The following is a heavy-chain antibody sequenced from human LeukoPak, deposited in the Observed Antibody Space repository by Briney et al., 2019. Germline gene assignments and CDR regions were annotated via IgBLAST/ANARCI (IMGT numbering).Heavy chain of an antibody. CDR2: VRGSGGGT. D-gene: IGHD3-22*01. J-gene: IGHJ3*02. CDR3: ARGHGYYDSSGYYTYAFDM. CDR1: GFTYSSCA. Sequence: GGSLRLSCAASGFTYSSCAMSWVRQAPGKGLEWVSTVRGSGGGTYYADSVKGRFTISRDNSKNTLYLQMNSLRAEDTAVYYCARGHGYYDSSGYYTYAFDMWGQGTMVTVSS. V-gene: IGHV3-23*01.